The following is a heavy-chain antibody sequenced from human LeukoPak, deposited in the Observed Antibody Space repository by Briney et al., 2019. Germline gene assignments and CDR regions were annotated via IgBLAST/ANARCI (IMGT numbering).Heavy chain of an antibody. D-gene: IGHD6-19*01. CDR3: ARAGGSGQEWDYYYGMDV. Sequence: SQTLSLTCAISGDSFSSNSAAWNWIRQSPSRGLEWLGRTYYRSKWYNDYAVSVKSRITTNPDTSKNQFSLQLNSVTPEDTAVYYCARAGGSGQEWDYYYGMDVWGQGTTVTVSS. CDR2: TYYRSKWYN. V-gene: IGHV6-1*01. CDR1: GDSFSSNSAA. J-gene: IGHJ6*02.